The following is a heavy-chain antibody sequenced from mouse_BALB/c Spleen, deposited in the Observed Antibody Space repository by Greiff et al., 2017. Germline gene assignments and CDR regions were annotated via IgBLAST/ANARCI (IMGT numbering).Heavy chain of an antibody. Sequence: EVKLMESGGGLVQPGGSLKLSCAASGFDFSRYWMSWVRQAPGKGLEWIGEINPDSSTINYTPSLKDKFIISRDNAKNTLYLQMSKVRSEDTALYYCARRHYYGSSYGYFDVWGAGTTVTVSS. J-gene: IGHJ1*01. D-gene: IGHD1-1*01. CDR3: ARRHYYGSSYGYFDV. CDR1: GFDFSRYW. V-gene: IGHV4-1*02. CDR2: INPDSSTI.